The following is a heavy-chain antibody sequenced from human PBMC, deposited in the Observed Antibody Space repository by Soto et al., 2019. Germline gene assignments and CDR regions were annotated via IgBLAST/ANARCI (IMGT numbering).Heavy chain of an antibody. Sequence: GASVKVSCKASGYTFTSYGIGWVRQAPGQGLEWMGWISAYNGNTNYAQKLQGRVTMTTDTSTSTAYMELRSLRSDDTAVYYCARDRDYDSSGPDAFDIWGQGTMVTVSS. CDR1: GYTFTSYG. D-gene: IGHD3-22*01. CDR3: ARDRDYDSSGPDAFDI. CDR2: ISAYNGNT. V-gene: IGHV1-18*04. J-gene: IGHJ3*02.